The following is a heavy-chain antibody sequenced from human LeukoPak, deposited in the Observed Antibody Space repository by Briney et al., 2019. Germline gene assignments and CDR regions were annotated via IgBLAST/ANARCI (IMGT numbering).Heavy chain of an antibody. Sequence: ASVKVSCKASGYTFTSYGISWVRQAPGQGREWMGWISAYNGNTNYAQKLQGRVTMTTDTSTSTAYMELRSLRSDDTAVYYCARGEYSSSWSSPGYWGQGTLVTVSS. CDR3: ARGEYSSSWSSPGY. D-gene: IGHD6-13*01. CDR2: ISAYNGNT. V-gene: IGHV1-18*01. J-gene: IGHJ4*02. CDR1: GYTFTSYG.